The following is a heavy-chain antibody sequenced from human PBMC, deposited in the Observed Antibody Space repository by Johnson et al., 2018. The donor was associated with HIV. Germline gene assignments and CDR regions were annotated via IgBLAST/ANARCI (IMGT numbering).Heavy chain of an antibody. CDR1: EFTFSTYG. D-gene: IGHD4-23*01. J-gene: IGHJ3*01. CDR2: IRYDGSNK. Sequence: QVQLVESGGGVVQPGGSLRLSCAASEFTFSTYGMHWVRQAPGKGLEWVSFIRYDGSNKYYADSVKGRFTISRDNSKNTLYLQMNNLRAEDTALYYCARVSDDYGGNPAAWGAFDVWGQGTMVTVSS. CDR3: ARVSDDYGGNPAAWGAFDV. V-gene: IGHV3-30*02.